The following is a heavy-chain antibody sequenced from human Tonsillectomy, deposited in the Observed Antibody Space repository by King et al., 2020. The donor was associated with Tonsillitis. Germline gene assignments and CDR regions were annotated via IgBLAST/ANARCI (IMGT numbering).Heavy chain of an antibody. J-gene: IGHJ3*02. V-gene: IGHV4-59*01. CDR2: VYYSGST. D-gene: IGHD3-3*01. CDR1: GGSIRSYY. Sequence: VQLQESGPGLVKHSETLSLTCTVAGGSIRSYYWSWFRQPPGKGLEWIGYVYYSGSTNYNHSLKSRVTISVDTSKNKVSLKLTSVTAADTAVYYCARHIGASRAFAIWGQGTMVTFSS. CDR3: ARHIGASRAFAI.